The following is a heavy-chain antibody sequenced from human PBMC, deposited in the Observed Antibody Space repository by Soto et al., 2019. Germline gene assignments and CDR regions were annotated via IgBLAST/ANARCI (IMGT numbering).Heavy chain of an antibody. D-gene: IGHD2-2*01. CDR2: INSDGSST. Sequence: GGSLRLSCAASGFPFSIYWMHWVRQAPGKGLVWVSRINSDGSSTSYADSVKGRFTISRDNAKNTLYLQMNSLRAEDTAVYYCASPTYQFYYRGQGSVGTVS. V-gene: IGHV3-74*01. CDR1: GFPFSIYW. CDR3: ASPTYQFYY. J-gene: IGHJ4*02.